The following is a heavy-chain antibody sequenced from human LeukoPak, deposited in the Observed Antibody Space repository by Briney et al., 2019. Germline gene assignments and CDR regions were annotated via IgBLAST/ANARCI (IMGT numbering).Heavy chain of an antibody. D-gene: IGHD4-11*01. J-gene: IGHJ5*02. V-gene: IGHV1-69-2*01. Sequence: ASVKDSCRAFGYTFTDYYIHWVKEAPGKGLEWMGRVDPEDGETTYAEKFQGRVTITADTSTDTAYMELNNLRSEDTAVYYCATMTTFDPWGQGTLVTVSP. CDR3: ATMTTFDP. CDR1: GYTFTDYY. CDR2: VDPEDGET.